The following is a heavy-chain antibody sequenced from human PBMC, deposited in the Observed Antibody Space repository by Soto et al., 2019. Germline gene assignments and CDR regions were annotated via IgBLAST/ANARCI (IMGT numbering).Heavy chain of an antibody. CDR1: GYSFDNYW. D-gene: IGHD1-26*01. J-gene: IGHJ6*02. V-gene: IGHV5-51*01. CDR2: IYPGDSDR. Sequence: GESLKISCKGSGYSFDNYWIGWVRQMPGKGLEWMAIIYPGDSDRRYSPSFQGQVTISADQSISTAYLQWSSLKASDTANYYCVRYRSRDYYYGMDVWGQVPKVTFSS. CDR3: VRYRSRDYYYGMDV.